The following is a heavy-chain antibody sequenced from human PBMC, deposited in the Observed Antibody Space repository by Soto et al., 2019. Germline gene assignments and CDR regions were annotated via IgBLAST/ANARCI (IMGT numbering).Heavy chain of an antibody. V-gene: IGHV3-33*01. Sequence: QSGGSLRLSCAASGFTFSSYGMHWVRQAPGKGLEWVAVIWYDGSNKYYADSVKGRFTISRDNSKNTLYLQMNSLRAEDTAVYYCARTSEGGYSSSWYRHQLSYWGQGTLVTVSS. CDR3: ARTSEGGYSSSWYRHQLSY. D-gene: IGHD6-13*01. CDR2: IWYDGSNK. CDR1: GFTFSSYG. J-gene: IGHJ4*02.